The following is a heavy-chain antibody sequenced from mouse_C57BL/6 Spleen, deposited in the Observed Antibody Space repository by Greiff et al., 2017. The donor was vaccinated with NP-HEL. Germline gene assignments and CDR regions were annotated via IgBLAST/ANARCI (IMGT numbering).Heavy chain of an antibody. Sequence: VQLQQSGPELVKPGASVKISCKASGYSFTGYYMNWVKQSPEKSLEWIGEINPSTGGTTYNQKFKAKATLTVDKSSSTAYMQLKSLTSEDSAVYYCARGALIYDGYYPFAYWGQGTLVTVSA. D-gene: IGHD2-3*01. CDR3: ARGALIYDGYYPFAY. CDR2: INPSTGGT. V-gene: IGHV1-42*01. CDR1: GYSFTGYY. J-gene: IGHJ3*01.